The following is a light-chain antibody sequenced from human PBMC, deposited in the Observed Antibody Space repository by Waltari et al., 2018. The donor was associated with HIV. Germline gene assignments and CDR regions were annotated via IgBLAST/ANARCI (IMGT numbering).Light chain of an antibody. CDR1: QSLLHSDGNTY. J-gene: IGKJ5*01. Sequence: DIVTTQTPLSLSVPPGRTASLPCMSTQSLLHSDGNTYLYWYLQKAGQPPQLLIYEVSNRFSGVPDRFSGSGSGTYFTLKISRVEAEDVGVYYCMQSTQLPITFGQGTRLEIK. CDR2: EVS. CDR3: MQSTQLPIT. V-gene: IGKV2D-29*01.